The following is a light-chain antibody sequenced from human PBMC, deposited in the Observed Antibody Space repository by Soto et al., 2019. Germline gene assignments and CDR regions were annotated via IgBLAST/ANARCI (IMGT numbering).Light chain of an antibody. Sequence: IQMTQSPSSLSASLGDRVTITCRASQSISNHLNWYQQKPGKAPKLLIFAASSLQSGVPSRFSGSRSGPDFTLTISSLQPEDFATYYCQQSYSSPPTFGQGTKVDIK. J-gene: IGKJ1*01. V-gene: IGKV1-39*01. CDR2: AAS. CDR1: QSISNH. CDR3: QQSYSSPPT.